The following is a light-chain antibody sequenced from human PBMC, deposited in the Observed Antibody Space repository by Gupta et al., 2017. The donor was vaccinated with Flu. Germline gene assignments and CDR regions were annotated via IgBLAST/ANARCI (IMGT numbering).Light chain of an antibody. CDR2: AAS. V-gene: IGKV1-39*01. Sequence: DIQMTQSPSSLSASVGDTVTFTCRASQSISTYLNWYQQRPGKAPKLLIYAASSLQSGVPSRFSGSGSGTEFTLIITSLQPEDFATYWGQQSSTTPPSFGQGTKLEIK. J-gene: IGKJ2*03. CDR3: QQSSTTPPS. CDR1: QSISTY.